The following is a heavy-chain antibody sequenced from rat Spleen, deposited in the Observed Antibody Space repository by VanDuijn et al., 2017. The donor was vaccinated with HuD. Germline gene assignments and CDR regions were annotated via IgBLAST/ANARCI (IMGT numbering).Heavy chain of an antibody. CDR3: ARSAKYYYDGSYYYVHFDY. V-gene: IGHV2-16*01. CDR1: GFTFSNYD. CDR2: IWSGGST. J-gene: IGHJ2*01. D-gene: IGHD1-12*02. Sequence: VQLVESGGGLVQPGRSMKLSCAASGFTFSNYDMAWVRQPPGKGLEWIGAIWSGGSTDYSSALKSRLSISRDTSKSQVLLKMNSLQTEDTAMYFCARSAKYYYDGSYYYVHFDYWGQGVMVTVSS.